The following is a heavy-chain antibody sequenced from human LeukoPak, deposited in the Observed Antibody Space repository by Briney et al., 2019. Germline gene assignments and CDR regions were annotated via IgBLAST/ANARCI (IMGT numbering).Heavy chain of an antibody. D-gene: IGHD4/OR15-4a*01. Sequence: GGSLRLSCAASGFTFSSYAMHWVRQAPGKGLEWVAVISYDGSNKYYADSVKGRFTISRDNSKNSLYLQMNSLRAEDTAVYYCAKSLSMVALQNWFDPWGQGTLVTVSS. CDR3: AKSLSMVALQNWFDP. J-gene: IGHJ5*02. CDR2: ISYDGSNK. CDR1: GFTFSSYA. V-gene: IGHV3-30-3*02.